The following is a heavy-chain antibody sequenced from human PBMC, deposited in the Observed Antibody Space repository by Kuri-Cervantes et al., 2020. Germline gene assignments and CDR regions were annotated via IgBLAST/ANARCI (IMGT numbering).Heavy chain of an antibody. CDR1: GGSISSYF. J-gene: IGHJ1*01. Sequence: SETLSLTCTISGGSISSYFYTWIRQPPGKGLEWIGYIYYSGSTNYNPSLKSRVTISVDGSKNQFSLKLSSVTAADTAVYYCARAGGYYGSGSYLYFQHWGQGTLVTVSS. D-gene: IGHD3-10*01. CDR3: ARAGGYYGSGSYLYFQH. CDR2: IYYSGST. V-gene: IGHV4-59*12.